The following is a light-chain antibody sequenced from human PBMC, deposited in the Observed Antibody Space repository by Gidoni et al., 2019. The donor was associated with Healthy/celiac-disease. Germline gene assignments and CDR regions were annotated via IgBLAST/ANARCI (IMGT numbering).Light chain of an antibody. CDR3: QQYDNLPLT. Sequence: DIQMTQSPSSLSASVGDRVTITCQASQDISNYLNWYQQKPGKAPKLLIYDASHLETGVPSRFSGSGSGTDFTFPISTLQPADIATYYCQQYDNLPLTFXGXTKVEIK. CDR2: DAS. CDR1: QDISNY. V-gene: IGKV1-33*01. J-gene: IGKJ4*01.